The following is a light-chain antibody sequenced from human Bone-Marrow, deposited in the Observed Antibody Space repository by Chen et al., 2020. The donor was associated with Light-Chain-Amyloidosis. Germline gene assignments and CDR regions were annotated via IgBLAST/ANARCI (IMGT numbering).Light chain of an antibody. Sequence: QTVVTQEPSFSVSPGGTVTLTCGLSSGSASTNYYPAWYQPTPGQAPRTLIYSTISRSSGCPDRFSGSILGNTAALAITGAQADDGSDYYCVLYVGSGIWVFGGGTKLTVL. CDR1: SGSASTNYY. CDR3: VLYVGSGIWV. V-gene: IGLV8-61*01. CDR2: STI. J-gene: IGLJ3*02.